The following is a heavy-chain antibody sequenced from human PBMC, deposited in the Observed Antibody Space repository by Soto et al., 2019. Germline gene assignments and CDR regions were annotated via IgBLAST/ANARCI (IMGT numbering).Heavy chain of an antibody. CDR3: ASQRGGLYYYGSGSYYAPDY. Sequence: QLQLQESGPGLVKPSETLSLTCTVSGGSISSSSYYWGWIRQPPGKGLEWIGSIYYSGSTYYNPSLKSRVTISVDTSKNQFSLKLSSVTAADTAVYYCASQRGGLYYYGSGSYYAPDYWGQGTLVTVSS. D-gene: IGHD3-10*01. J-gene: IGHJ4*02. CDR2: IYYSGST. V-gene: IGHV4-39*01. CDR1: GGSISSSSYY.